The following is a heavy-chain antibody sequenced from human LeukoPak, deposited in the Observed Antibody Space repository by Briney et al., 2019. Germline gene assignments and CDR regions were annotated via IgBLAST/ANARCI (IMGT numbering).Heavy chain of an antibody. D-gene: IGHD1-20*01. J-gene: IGHJ4*02. Sequence: GGSLRLSCAASGFSFSTYGMHWVRQAPGKGLEWVSYISSSGSTIYYADSVKGRFTISRDDAKNSVYLQMNSPRAEDTAVYYCARVGAYAAVNWWGQGTLVTVSS. CDR1: GFSFSTYG. V-gene: IGHV3-48*03. CDR2: ISSSGSTI. CDR3: ARVGAYAAVNW.